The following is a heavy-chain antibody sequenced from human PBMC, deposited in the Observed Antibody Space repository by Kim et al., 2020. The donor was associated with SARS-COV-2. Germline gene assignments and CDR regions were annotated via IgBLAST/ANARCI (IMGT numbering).Heavy chain of an antibody. CDR3: ARRQYYYDSSGSHGGMDV. CDR2: INAGNGNT. D-gene: IGHD3-22*01. V-gene: IGHV1-3*01. Sequence: ASVKVSCKASGYTFTSYAMHWVRQAPGQRLEWMGCINAGNGNTKYSQKFQGRVTITRDTSASTAYMELSSLRSEDTAVYYCARRQYYYDSSGSHGGMDVWGQGTTVTVSS. CDR1: GYTFTSYA. J-gene: IGHJ6*02.